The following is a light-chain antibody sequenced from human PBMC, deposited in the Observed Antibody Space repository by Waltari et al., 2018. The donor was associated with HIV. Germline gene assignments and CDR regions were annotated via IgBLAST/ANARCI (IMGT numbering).Light chain of an antibody. Sequence: QSVLTQPPSASGTPGQRVTISCSGSSSNIGSNTVNWYQQLPGTAPKLLMYSNNQRPSGVPDRFSGSKSGTSASLAISVLQSEDDADYYCSVWDDSLNGRVFGTGTKVTVL. J-gene: IGLJ1*01. CDR3: SVWDDSLNGRV. CDR1: SSNIGSNT. V-gene: IGLV1-44*01. CDR2: SNN.